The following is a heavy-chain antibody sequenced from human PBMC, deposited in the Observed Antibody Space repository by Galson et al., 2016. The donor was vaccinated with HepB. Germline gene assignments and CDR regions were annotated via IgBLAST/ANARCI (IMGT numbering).Heavy chain of an antibody. Sequence: SLRLSCAASGFTFSDYYMSWIRQAPGKGLEWVSHISSSGTTISYADSVKGRFTISRDHAKNSLYLQMNSLRAEDTAVYYCATDGLVLASPLFDYWGQGTLVTVSS. CDR3: ATDGLVLASPLFDY. V-gene: IGHV3-11*01. CDR2: ISSSGTTI. D-gene: IGHD2-8*02. J-gene: IGHJ4*02. CDR1: GFTFSDYY.